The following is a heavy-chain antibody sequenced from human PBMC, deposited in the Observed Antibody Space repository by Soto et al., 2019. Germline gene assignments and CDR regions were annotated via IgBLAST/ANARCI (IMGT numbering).Heavy chain of an antibody. J-gene: IGHJ6*02. CDR3: AKDKGRSLAGGMDV. V-gene: IGHV3-30*18. CDR2: ISYDGSNK. D-gene: IGHD6-19*01. CDR1: GFTFSSYG. Sequence: GGSLRLSCAASGFTFSSYGMHWVRQAPGKGLEWVAIISYDGSNKYYGDSVKGRFTISRDNSENTLYLQMNSLRAEDTAVYYCAKDKGRSLAGGMDVWGQGTTVTVSS.